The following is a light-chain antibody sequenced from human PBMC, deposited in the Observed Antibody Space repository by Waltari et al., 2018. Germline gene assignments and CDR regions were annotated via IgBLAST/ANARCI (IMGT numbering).Light chain of an antibody. J-gene: IGLJ3*02. CDR3: SSYAGDNSLAPDWV. V-gene: IGLV2-8*01. Sequence: QSALTQPPSASGSPGQSVTISCTGTSGDIGRHNFVSWYQQRPGKAPKLIIYELNKRPAGVPDRFTGSKSGNTASLTVSGLQTEDEADYYCSSYAGDNSLAPDWVFGVGTTLTVL. CDR1: SGDIGRHNF. CDR2: ELN.